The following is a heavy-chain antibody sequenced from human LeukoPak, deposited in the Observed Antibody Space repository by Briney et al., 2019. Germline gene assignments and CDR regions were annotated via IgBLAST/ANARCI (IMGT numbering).Heavy chain of an antibody. Sequence: SETLSLTCTVSGGSVSSGSYYWSWIRQPPGKGLEWIGYIYYSGSTNYNPSLKSRVTISVDTSKNQFSLKLSSVTAADTAVYYCAGGAAAGTYYYGMDVWGQGTTVTVSS. D-gene: IGHD6-13*01. CDR3: AGGAAAGTYYYGMDV. V-gene: IGHV4-61*01. J-gene: IGHJ6*02. CDR2: IYYSGST. CDR1: GGSVSSGSYY.